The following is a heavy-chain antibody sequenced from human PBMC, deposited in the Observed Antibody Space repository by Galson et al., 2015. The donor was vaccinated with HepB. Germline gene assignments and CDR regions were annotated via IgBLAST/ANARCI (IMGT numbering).Heavy chain of an antibody. J-gene: IGHJ4*02. CDR1: GFTFSSYA. V-gene: IGHV3-33*08. CDR2: IWYDGSNK. CDR3: ARGAAAGGIDY. Sequence: SLRLSCAASGFTFSSYAMHWVRQAPGKGLEWVAVIWYDGSNKYYADSVKGRFTISRDNSKNTLYLQMNSLRAEDTAVYYCARGAAAGGIDYWGQGTLVTVSS. D-gene: IGHD6-13*01.